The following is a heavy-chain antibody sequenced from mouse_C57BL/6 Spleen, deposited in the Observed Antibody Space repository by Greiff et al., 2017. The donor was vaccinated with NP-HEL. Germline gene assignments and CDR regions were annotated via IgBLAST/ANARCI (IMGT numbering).Heavy chain of an antibody. J-gene: IGHJ1*03. CDR1: GFNIKDYY. CDR3: ARGGYDWYFDV. CDR2: IDPEDGET. D-gene: IGHD2-2*01. V-gene: IGHV14-2*01. Sequence: VQLQQSGAELVKPGASVKLSCTASGFNIKDYYMHWVKQRTEQGLEWIGRIDPEDGETKYAPKFPGKAPITADTSSNTAYLQLSSLTSEDTAVYYCARGGYDWYFDVWGTGTTVTVSS.